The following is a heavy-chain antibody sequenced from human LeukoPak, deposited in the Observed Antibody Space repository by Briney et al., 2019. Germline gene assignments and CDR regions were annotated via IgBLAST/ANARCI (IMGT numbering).Heavy chain of an antibody. J-gene: IGHJ4*02. D-gene: IGHD1-26*01. V-gene: IGHV3-23*01. CDR2: LIENGATT. Sequence: GGSLRLSCAASGFTFSSHAMSWVRRAPGKGLEWVSGLIENGATTYYADSVKGRFTISRDNSRNAMYLQMNSLRVEDTAVYYCVKDYQVGNSPAFGDYWGQGTLVTISS. CDR1: GFTFSSHA. CDR3: VKDYQVGNSPAFGDY.